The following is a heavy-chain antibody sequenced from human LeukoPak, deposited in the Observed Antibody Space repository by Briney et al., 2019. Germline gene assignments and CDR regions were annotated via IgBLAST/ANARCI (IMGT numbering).Heavy chain of an antibody. CDR2: IKQDGSEK. D-gene: IGHD3-16*01. J-gene: IGHJ6*03. CDR3: ARFRGYDYYYYMDV. CDR1: GFTFSSYW. V-gene: IGHV3-7*01. Sequence: QSGGSLRLSCAASGFTFSSYWMSWVRQAPGKGLEWVANIKQDGSEKYYVDSVKGRFTISRDNAKNSLYLQMNSLRAEDTAVYYCARFRGYDYYYYMDVWGKGTTVTVSS.